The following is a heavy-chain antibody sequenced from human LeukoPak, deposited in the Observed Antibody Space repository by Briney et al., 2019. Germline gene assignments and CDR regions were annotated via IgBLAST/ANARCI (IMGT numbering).Heavy chain of an antibody. CDR2: ISASGGST. V-gene: IGHV3-23*01. D-gene: IGHD6-13*01. CDR3: AKDRFLFSSSSPSDY. CDR1: GFTFSSSA. Sequence: GGSLRLSCAASGFTFSSSAMSWVRQVPGKGLEWVSGISASGGSTYYADSVRGRFTISRDNSKNTLYVQMNSLRDEDTAVYYCAKDRFLFSSSSPSDYWGQGTLVTVSS. J-gene: IGHJ4*02.